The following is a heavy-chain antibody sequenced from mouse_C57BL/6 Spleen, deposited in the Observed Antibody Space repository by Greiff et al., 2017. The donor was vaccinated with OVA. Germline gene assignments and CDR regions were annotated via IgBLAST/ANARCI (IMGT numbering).Heavy chain of an antibody. CDR1: GYTFTSYG. J-gene: IGHJ2*01. Sequence: QVQLKESGAELARPGASVKLSCKASGYTFTSYGISWVKQRTGQGLEWIGEIYPRSGNTYYNEKFKGKATLTADKSSSTAYMELRSLTSEDSAVYFCARMGVITTVVANYFDYWGQGTTLTVSS. CDR3: ARMGVITTVVANYFDY. CDR2: IYPRSGNT. V-gene: IGHV1-81*01. D-gene: IGHD1-1*01.